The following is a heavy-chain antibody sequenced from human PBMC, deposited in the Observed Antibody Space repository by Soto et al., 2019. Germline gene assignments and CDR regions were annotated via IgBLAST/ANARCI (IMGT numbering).Heavy chain of an antibody. CDR2: INAGNGNT. CDR3: ARSIVVVTALDY. J-gene: IGHJ4*02. CDR1: VYTFTSYA. V-gene: IGHV1-3*01. Sequence: ASVKVSCKASVYTFTSYAMHWVRQAPGQRLEWMGWINAGNGNTKYSQKFQGRVTITRDTSASTAYMELSSLRSEDTAVYYCARSIVVVTALDYWGQGTLVTVSS. D-gene: IGHD2-21*02.